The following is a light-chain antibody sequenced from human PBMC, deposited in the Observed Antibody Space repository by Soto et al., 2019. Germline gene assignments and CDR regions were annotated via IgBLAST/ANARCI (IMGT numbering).Light chain of an antibody. CDR3: KSYVSSLSALLGV. CDR2: GNN. J-gene: IGLJ2*01. Sequence: QPVLTRAPSVSVAPGQMGTISCTGSSSNIGAHDVHWFQQLPNTAPKLLIYGNNNRPSGVPDRFSGSNSGTSASLAITGLQAEDEAEYYCKSYVSSLSALLGVLGGGTKGTVL. V-gene: IGLV1-40*01. CDR1: SSNIGAHD.